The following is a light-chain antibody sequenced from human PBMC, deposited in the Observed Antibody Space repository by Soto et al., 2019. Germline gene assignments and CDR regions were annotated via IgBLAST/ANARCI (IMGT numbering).Light chain of an antibody. CDR3: CSYVGSNTLYV. Sequence: QSVLTQPRSVSGSPGRPLTISCSGSSSDIGDYDYVSWYQQHPGKAPTLLIYDVTKRPSGVPDRFSGSKSGDTASLTISGLQAGDEGNYYCCSYVGSNTLYVFGTGTKVT. CDR2: DVT. V-gene: IGLV2-11*01. CDR1: SSDIGDYDY. J-gene: IGLJ1*01.